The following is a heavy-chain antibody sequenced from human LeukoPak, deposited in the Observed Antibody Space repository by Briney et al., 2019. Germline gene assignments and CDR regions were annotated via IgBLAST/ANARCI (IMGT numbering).Heavy chain of an antibody. CDR2: IYYSGST. J-gene: IGHJ3*02. CDR3: AGRLWRRDGYNLSAFDI. D-gene: IGHD5-24*01. CDR1: GGSISSYY. V-gene: IGHV4-59*01. Sequence: SESLSLTCTVSGGSISSYYWNWIRQPPGKGLEWIGYIYYSGSTNYNPSLKSRVTISVDTSKNQFSLKLSSVTAADTAVYYCAGRLWRRDGYNLSAFDIWGQGTMVTVSS.